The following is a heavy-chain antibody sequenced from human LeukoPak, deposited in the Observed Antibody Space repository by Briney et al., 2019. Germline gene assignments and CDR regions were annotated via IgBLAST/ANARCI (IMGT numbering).Heavy chain of an antibody. V-gene: IGHV4-38-2*01. CDR1: GYSISSGYY. D-gene: IGHD4-17*01. J-gene: IGHJ2*01. Sequence: SETLSLTCAVSGYSISSGYYWGWIRQPPGKGLEWIGSNYHSGSTYYNPSLKSRVTISVDTSKNQFSLKLSSVTAADTAVYYCARWATVTTRVSWYFDLWGRGTLVTVSP. CDR3: ARWATVTTRVSWYFDL. CDR2: NYHSGST.